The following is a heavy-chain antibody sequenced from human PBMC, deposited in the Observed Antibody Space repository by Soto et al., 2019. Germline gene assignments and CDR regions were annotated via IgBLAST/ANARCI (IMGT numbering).Heavy chain of an antibody. Sequence: QLQLQESGPGLVKPSETLSLTCTVSGGSISSSIYYWGWIRQPPGKGLQWVGSVYHSGSTYYNPSLWSRVTISVDTSKNQFSLRLSSMTAADTAVYYCARPVGGEQQLVHDAFDLWGQGTMVAVSS. V-gene: IGHV4-39*01. CDR1: GGSISSSIYY. CDR2: VYHSGST. J-gene: IGHJ3*01. D-gene: IGHD6-13*01. CDR3: ARPVGGEQQLVHDAFDL.